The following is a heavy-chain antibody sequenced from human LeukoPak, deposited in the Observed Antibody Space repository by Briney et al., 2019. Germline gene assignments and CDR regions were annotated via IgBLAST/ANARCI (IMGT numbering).Heavy chain of an antibody. CDR1: GGFISSYY. Sequence: TSETLSLTCTVSGGFISSYYWTWIRQPPGKGLEWIGYIYSSETTNYNPSLKSRVTISTDTSKNQFSLRLISVTAADTAVYYCARAGDYYNGRWDYWGQGHLVTVSS. V-gene: IGHV4-59*08. D-gene: IGHD3-10*01. CDR3: ARAGDYYNGRWDY. CDR2: IYSSETT. J-gene: IGHJ4*02.